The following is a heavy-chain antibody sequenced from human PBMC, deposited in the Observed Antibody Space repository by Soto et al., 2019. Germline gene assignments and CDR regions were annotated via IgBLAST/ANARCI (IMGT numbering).Heavy chain of an antibody. Sequence: GGSLRLSCAASGFTFSSYAMSWVRQAPGKGLEWVSAISGSSSNIYYADSVKGRFTISRDKAKNSLYLQMNSLRAEDTAVHYCARDFHYDFWSGYPNWFDPWGQGTLVTVSS. CDR3: ARDFHYDFWSGYPNWFDP. D-gene: IGHD3-3*01. J-gene: IGHJ5*02. CDR2: ISGSSSNI. V-gene: IGHV3-21*01. CDR1: GFTFSSYA.